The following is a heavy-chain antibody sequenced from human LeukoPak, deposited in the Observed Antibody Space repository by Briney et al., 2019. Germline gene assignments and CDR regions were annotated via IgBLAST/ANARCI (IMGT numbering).Heavy chain of an antibody. J-gene: IGHJ4*02. CDR3: ARGPTYQPIDF. D-gene: IGHD2-2*01. CDR2: MYYSETT. CDR1: GGSISTSSFY. Sequence: SETLSLTCTVSGGSISTSSFYWGWIRQPPGKGLEWIGSMYYSETTYYNPSLKSRVTISVDTSKNHFSLKLSSVAAADTAVYYCARGPTYQPIDFWGQGTLVTVSS. V-gene: IGHV4-39*02.